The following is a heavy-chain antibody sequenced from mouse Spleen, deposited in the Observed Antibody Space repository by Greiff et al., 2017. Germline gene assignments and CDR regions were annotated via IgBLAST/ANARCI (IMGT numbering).Heavy chain of an antibody. D-gene: IGHD1-1*01. Sequence: DVKLVESEGGLVQPGSSMKLSCTASGFTFSDYYMAWVRQVPEKGLEWVANINYDGSSTYYLDSLKSRFIISRDNAKNILYLQMSSLKSEDTATYYCARYYGGWFAYWGQGTLVTVSA. CDR3: ARYYGGWFAY. J-gene: IGHJ3*01. CDR2: INYDGSST. V-gene: IGHV5-16*01. CDR1: GFTFSDYY.